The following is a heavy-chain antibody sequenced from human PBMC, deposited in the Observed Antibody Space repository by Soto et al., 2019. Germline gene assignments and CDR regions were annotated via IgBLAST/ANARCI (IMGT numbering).Heavy chain of an antibody. D-gene: IGHD6-13*01. CDR3: ARHPIAAPNYGMDV. CDR2: INPNSGGT. CDR1: GYTFTGNY. V-gene: IGHV1-2*04. J-gene: IGHJ6*02. Sequence: VASVKVSCKASGYTFTGNYMHWVRQAPGQGLEWMGWINPNSGGTNYAQKFQGWVTMTRDTSISTAYMELSRLRSDDTAVYYCARHPIAAPNYGMDVWGQGTTVTVSS.